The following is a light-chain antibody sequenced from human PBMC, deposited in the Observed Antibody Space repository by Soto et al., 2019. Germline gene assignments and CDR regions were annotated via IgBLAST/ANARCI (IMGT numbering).Light chain of an antibody. CDR2: TAS. V-gene: IGKV1-5*03. Sequence: DIQMTQSPSTLSASVVDRVTITCRASQSIGIWLAWYQQKTGKAPKLLIYTASTLGSGVPSRFSGSGSGTEFTLTISSLQPDDFATYYCQHYNNYPVTFGQGTKLEIK. CDR1: QSIGIW. CDR3: QHYNNYPVT. J-gene: IGKJ2*01.